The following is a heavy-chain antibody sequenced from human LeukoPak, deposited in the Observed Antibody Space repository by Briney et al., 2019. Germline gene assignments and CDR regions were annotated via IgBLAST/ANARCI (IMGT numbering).Heavy chain of an antibody. CDR1: GFTFSSYS. J-gene: IGHJ4*02. D-gene: IGHD3-22*01. CDR3: ARQDYFDSSVLDY. Sequence: GGSLRLSCAASGFTFSSYSMNWVRQAPGKGLEWVSSISGSSPYIYYANSVKGRFTISRDNAKNSLYLQMNSLRAEDTAVYYCARQDYFDSSVLDYWGQGTLVTVSS. CDR2: ISGSSPYI. V-gene: IGHV3-21*01.